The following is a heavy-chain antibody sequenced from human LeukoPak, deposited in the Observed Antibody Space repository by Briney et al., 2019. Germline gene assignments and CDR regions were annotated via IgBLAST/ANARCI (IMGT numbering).Heavy chain of an antibody. CDR2: IYYSGST. D-gene: IGHD1-14*01. V-gene: IGHV4-59*08. Sequence: SETLSLTCTVSGGSISTYYWSWIRQPPGKGLEWIGYIYYSGSTNYNPSLKSRVTISVDTSKNQFSLKLSSVTAADTAVYYCARHESGREPWFDPWGQGTLVTVSS. CDR3: ARHESGREPWFDP. CDR1: GGSISTYY. J-gene: IGHJ5*02.